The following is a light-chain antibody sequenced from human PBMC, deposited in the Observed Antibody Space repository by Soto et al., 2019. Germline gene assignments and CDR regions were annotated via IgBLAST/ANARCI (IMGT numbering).Light chain of an antibody. CDR2: GAS. J-gene: IGKJ1*01. CDR1: QTVTNNY. V-gene: IGKV3-20*01. CDR3: QRYGSSTT. Sequence: PGERATLSCRASQTVTNNYLAWYQQRPGQAPRLLIYGASSRATGIPDRFSGSGSGTYFTLTISRLEPEDFAVYYCQRYGSSTTFGQGTKVDIK.